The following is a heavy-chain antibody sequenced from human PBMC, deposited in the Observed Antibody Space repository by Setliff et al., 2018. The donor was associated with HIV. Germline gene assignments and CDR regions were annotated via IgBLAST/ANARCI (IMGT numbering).Heavy chain of an antibody. CDR1: GGTFNNFA. D-gene: IGHD3-10*01. CDR3: ARGVAINYYGSGTYLGH. Sequence: ASFNFSCKPSGGTFNNFAISWVRQAPGQGLEWMGGIIPMFGRVNYAQKLQGRVTITADESTNTAYMELSSLRAEDTAVYFCARGVAINYYGSGTYLGHWGQGTLVTVSS. V-gene: IGHV1-69*13. J-gene: IGHJ4*02. CDR2: IIPMFGRV.